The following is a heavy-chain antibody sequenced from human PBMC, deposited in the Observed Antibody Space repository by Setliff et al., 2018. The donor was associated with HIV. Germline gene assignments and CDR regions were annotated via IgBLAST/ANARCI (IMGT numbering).Heavy chain of an antibody. J-gene: IGHJ4*02. D-gene: IGHD6-13*01. CDR1: GDTDFY. CDR2: IHASGKA. CDR3: AKEERTSWPRVDS. Sequence: SETLSLTCTVSGDTDFYWSWIRQSPGKGLEWIGYIHASGKANYNPSLKSRVTISLDTSKMQFSLRLTSVTAADTAVYYCAKEERTSWPRVDSWGQGTLVTVSS. V-gene: IGHV4-4*09.